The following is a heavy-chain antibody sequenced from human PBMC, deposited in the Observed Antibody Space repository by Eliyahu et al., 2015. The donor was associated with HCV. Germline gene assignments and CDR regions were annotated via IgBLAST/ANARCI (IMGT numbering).Heavy chain of an antibody. CDR3: ASGGGGIAVAGTGGWFDP. Sequence: QVQLQESGPGLVKPSETLSLTCTVSGGSISTYYXSWIXQPPGKGXEWXGYIHYSGSTNHNPSPKSRVSMSIDTSKNQFSLKLSSXTAADTAVYYCASGGGGIAVAGTGGWFDPWGQGTLVTVSS. CDR2: IHYSGST. V-gene: IGHV4-59*01. CDR1: GGSISTYY. J-gene: IGHJ5*02. D-gene: IGHD6-19*01.